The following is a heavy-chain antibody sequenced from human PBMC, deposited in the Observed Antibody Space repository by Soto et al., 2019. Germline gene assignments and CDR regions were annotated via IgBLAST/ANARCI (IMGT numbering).Heavy chain of an antibody. J-gene: IGHJ4*02. D-gene: IGHD3-3*01. CDR1: GFTFSSYA. V-gene: IGHV3-23*01. Sequence: EVQLLESGGGLVQPGGSLRLSCAASGFTFSSYAMSWVRQAPGKGLEWVSAISGSGGSTYYADSVKGRFTISRDNSKNTLYLQMNSLRAEDTAVYYCAKVPRLGFWSCYYYFDYWGQGTLVTVSS. CDR2: ISGSGGST. CDR3: AKVPRLGFWSCYYYFDY.